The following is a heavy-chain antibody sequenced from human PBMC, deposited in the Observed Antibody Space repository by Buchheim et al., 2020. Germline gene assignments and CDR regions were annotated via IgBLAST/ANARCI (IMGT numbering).Heavy chain of an antibody. CDR3: AKDRTPDGRYELDY. Sequence: EVQLLESGGGLAQPGGSLRLSCAASGFTFGTYTMNWVRQAPGKGLEWLSVIVGGGSGIHYAHAVKGRFTISRDNSKNILYLQMKSLRGEDTAIYYCAKDRTPDGRYELDYWGRGIL. CDR1: GFTFGTYT. CDR2: IVGGGSGI. J-gene: IGHJ4*02. D-gene: IGHD2-2*01. V-gene: IGHV3-23*01.